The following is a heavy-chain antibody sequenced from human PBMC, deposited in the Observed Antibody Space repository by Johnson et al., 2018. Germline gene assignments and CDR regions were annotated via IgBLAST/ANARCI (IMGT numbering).Heavy chain of an antibody. Sequence: QVQLVESGGGVVQPGRSLRLSCAASGFTFSSYAMHWVRQAPGKGLEWVAVISYDGSNKYYADSVKGRFPISRDNSKTTLYLQRNSLGAEDRAVYYGARSCSGGSCYPPPDAFDIWGQGTMVTVSS. D-gene: IGHD2-15*01. V-gene: IGHV3-30-3*01. J-gene: IGHJ3*02. CDR1: GFTFSSYA. CDR3: ARSCSGGSCYPPPDAFDI. CDR2: ISYDGSNK.